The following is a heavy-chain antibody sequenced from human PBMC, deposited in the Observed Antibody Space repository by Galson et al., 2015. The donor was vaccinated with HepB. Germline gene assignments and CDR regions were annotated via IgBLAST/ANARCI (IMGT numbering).Heavy chain of an antibody. CDR3: AKDGIMVANNPYHFHY. J-gene: IGHJ4*02. CDR1: GFSFTRYA. Sequence: SLRLSCAASGFSFTRYAMTWVRQAPGKGLEWVSSITSSGGNSYYTDFVKGRFTVFRDNSKNTLLLQLNSLRAEDTAMYFCAKDGIMVANNPYHFHYWGQGTLVTVSS. V-gene: IGHV3-23*01. CDR2: ITSSGGNS. D-gene: IGHD2-15*01.